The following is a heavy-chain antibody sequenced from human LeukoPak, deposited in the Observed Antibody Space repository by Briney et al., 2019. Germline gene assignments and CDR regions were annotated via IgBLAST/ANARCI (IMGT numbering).Heavy chain of an antibody. Sequence: PGGSLRLSRAASGFTFSSYSMSWVRQVPGKGLEWVSVIGTGGSGGTSYADSVRGRFTMSRDNSKNTLSLQMNSLSADDTAVYYCAKIERFDPWGQGTLVTVSS. CDR3: AKIERFDP. CDR1: GFTFSSYS. CDR2: IGTGGSGGT. J-gene: IGHJ5*02. V-gene: IGHV3-23*01.